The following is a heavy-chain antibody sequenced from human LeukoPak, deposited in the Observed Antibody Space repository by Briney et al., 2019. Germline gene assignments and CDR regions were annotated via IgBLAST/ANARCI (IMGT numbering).Heavy chain of an antibody. V-gene: IGHV1-2*04. CDR2: INPNSGGR. D-gene: IGHD1-1*01. CDR3: ARVKSNNWFNWFDP. J-gene: IGHJ5*02. Sequence: ASVKVSCKASGYTFTGYYMHWVRQAPGQGLEWMGWINPNSGGRNYAQKFQGWVTMTRDTSISTAYMELSRLRSDDTAVYYCARVKSNNWFNWFDPWGQGTLVTVSS. CDR1: GYTFTGYY.